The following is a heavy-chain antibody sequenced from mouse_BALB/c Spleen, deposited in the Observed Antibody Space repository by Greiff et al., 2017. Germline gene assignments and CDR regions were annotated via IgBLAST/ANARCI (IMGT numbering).Heavy chain of an antibody. Sequence: EVKLMESGGGLVKPGGSLKLSCAASGFTFSSYAMSWVRQTPAKRLEWVASISSGGSTYYPDSVKGRFTISRDNARNILYLQMSSLRSEDTAMYYCARGGTTAPGDYWGQGTTLTVSS. CDR2: ISSGGST. J-gene: IGHJ2*01. D-gene: IGHD1-2*01. CDR1: GFTFSSYA. V-gene: IGHV5-6-5*01. CDR3: ARGGTTAPGDY.